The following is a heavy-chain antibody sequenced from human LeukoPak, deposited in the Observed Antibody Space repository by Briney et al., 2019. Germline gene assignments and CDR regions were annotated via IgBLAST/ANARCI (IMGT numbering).Heavy chain of an antibody. V-gene: IGHV4-39*01. Sequence: PSETLSLTCTVSGGSTSSSSYYWGWIRQPPGKGLEWIGSISYSGSTYYNPSLKSRVTISVDTSKNQFSLKLSSVTAADTAVYYCARNYYDSSGYYPYFFDYWGQGTLVTVSS. J-gene: IGHJ4*02. CDR1: GGSTSSSSYY. D-gene: IGHD3-22*01. CDR2: ISYSGST. CDR3: ARNYYDSSGYYPYFFDY.